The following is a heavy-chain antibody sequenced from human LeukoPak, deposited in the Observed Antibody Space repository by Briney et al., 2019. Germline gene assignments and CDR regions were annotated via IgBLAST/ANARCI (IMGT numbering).Heavy chain of an antibody. CDR1: GGSISSTSYY. D-gene: IGHD2-2*01. J-gene: IGHJ4*02. Sequence: SETLSLTCTVSGGSISSTSYYWGWIRQPPGKGLEWLGSIYYSGSTYYNPSLKSRVTISVDTSKNLFSLKLSSVTAADTAVYYCARERREQLLPPYTRSVTYFDYWGQGTLVTVSS. CDR3: ARERREQLLPPYTRSVTYFDY. CDR2: IYYSGST. V-gene: IGHV4-39*07.